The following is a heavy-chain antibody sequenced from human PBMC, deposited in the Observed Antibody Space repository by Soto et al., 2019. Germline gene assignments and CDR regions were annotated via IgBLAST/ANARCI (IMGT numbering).Heavy chain of an antibody. J-gene: IGHJ4*02. D-gene: IGHD2-2*01. CDR1: VGSITSSNYH. V-gene: IGHV4-39*01. CDR2: IYYSGNT. CDR3: SRLTNARPGDD. Sequence: PSETLSVTGTVSVGSITSSNYHWGWSRQPPGKGLEWIGTIYYSGNTYYNPSLKSRVTMSMDASKNQFSLTLSSVAVADTAVYYCSRLTNARPGDDWGQGTLVTVSS.